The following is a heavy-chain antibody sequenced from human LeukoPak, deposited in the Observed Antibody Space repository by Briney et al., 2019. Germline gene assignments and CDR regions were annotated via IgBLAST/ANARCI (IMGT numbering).Heavy chain of an antibody. Sequence: PSETLSLTCAVSGYSISSGYYWGWIRQPPGKGVEWIGSIYHGGSTYYNPSLKSRVPISVHTSTTQFSLKLSSVTAADTAVYYCAKPAATGYSFDYWGQGTLVTVSS. V-gene: IGHV4-38-2*01. J-gene: IGHJ4*02. CDR2: IYHGGST. D-gene: IGHD2-2*01. CDR3: AKPAATGYSFDY. CDR1: GYSISSGYY.